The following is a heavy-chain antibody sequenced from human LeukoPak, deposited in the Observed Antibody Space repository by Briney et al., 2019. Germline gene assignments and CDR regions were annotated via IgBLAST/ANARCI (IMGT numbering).Heavy chain of an antibody. Sequence: EPSETLSLTCTVSGGSISSSSYYWGWIRQPPGKGLEWIGSIYYSGSTYYNPSLKSRVTISVDTSKNQFSLKLSSVTAADTAVYYCARGLGIQLWKYYFDYWGQGTLVTVSS. V-gene: IGHV4-39*01. CDR2: IYYSGST. CDR1: GGSISSSSYY. D-gene: IGHD5-18*01. J-gene: IGHJ4*02. CDR3: ARGLGIQLWKYYFDY.